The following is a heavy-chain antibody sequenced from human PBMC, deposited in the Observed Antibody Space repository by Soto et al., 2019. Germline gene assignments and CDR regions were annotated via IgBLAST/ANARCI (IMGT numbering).Heavy chain of an antibody. CDR1: GFTFSSYA. D-gene: IGHD2-2*01. CDR2: ISGSGGST. V-gene: IGHV3-23*01. J-gene: IGHJ4*02. Sequence: GGSLRLSCAASGFTFSSYAMSWVRQAPGKELEWVSAISGSGGSTYYADSVKGRFTISRDNSKNTLYLQMNSLRAEDTAVYYCAKAPFSYCSSTSCYYFDYWGQGTLVTVSS. CDR3: AKAPFSYCSSTSCYYFDY.